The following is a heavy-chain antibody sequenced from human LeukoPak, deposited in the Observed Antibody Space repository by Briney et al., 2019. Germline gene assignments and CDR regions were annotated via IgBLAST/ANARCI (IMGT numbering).Heavy chain of an antibody. V-gene: IGHV1-24*01. Sequence: ASVKVSCKVSGYTLIELSMHWVRQAPGKGLEWMGGFDPEDGETIYAQKFQGRVAMTEDTSTDTAYMELSSLRSEDTAVYYCATALGDFWSGYTLYYFDYWGQGTLVTVSS. D-gene: IGHD3-3*01. CDR3: ATALGDFWSGYTLYYFDY. J-gene: IGHJ4*02. CDR1: GYTLIELS. CDR2: FDPEDGET.